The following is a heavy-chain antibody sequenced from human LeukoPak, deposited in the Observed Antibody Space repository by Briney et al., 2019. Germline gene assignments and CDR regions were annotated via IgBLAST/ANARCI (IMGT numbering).Heavy chain of an antibody. CDR1: GFTFSSYA. CDR2: ISYDGSNK. D-gene: IGHD6-19*01. Sequence: GGSLRLSCAASGFTFSSYAMHWVRQAPGKGLEWVAVISYDGSNKYYADSVKGRFTISRDNSKNTLYLQMNSLRAEDTAVYYCARGLMNIAVAGPPFDYWGQGTLVTVSS. V-gene: IGHV3-30-3*01. J-gene: IGHJ4*02. CDR3: ARGLMNIAVAGPPFDY.